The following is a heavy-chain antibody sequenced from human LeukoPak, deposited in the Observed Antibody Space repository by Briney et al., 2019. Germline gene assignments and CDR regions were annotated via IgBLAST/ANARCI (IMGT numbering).Heavy chain of an antibody. Sequence: PGGSLRLSCAASGFTVSSNYMSWVRQAPGKGLEWVSVIYSGGSTYYADSVKGRFTISRDNSENTLYLQMNSLRAEDTAVYYCASDHSSGWYRDDYWGQGTLVTVPS. CDR1: GFTVSSNY. V-gene: IGHV3-66*01. CDR2: IYSGGST. CDR3: ASDHSSGWYRDDY. D-gene: IGHD6-19*01. J-gene: IGHJ4*02.